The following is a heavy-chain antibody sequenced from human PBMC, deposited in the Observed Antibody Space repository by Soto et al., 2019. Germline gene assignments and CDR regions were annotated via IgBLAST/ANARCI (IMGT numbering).Heavy chain of an antibody. CDR1: GYTFTCYD. D-gene: IGHD2-15*01. J-gene: IGHJ4*02. V-gene: IGHV1-8*01. CDR3: ARARKEGAAVILW. Sequence: GASVKVSCKASGYTFTCYDINWVRQATGQGLEWMGWMNPNSGNTGYAQKFQGRVTMTRNTSISTAYMELSSLRSEDTAVYYCARARKEGAAVILWWGQGTLVTVSS. CDR2: MNPNSGNT.